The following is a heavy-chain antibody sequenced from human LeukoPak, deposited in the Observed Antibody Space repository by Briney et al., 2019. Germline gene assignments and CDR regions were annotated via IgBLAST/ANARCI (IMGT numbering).Heavy chain of an antibody. J-gene: IGHJ4*02. D-gene: IGHD4-11*01. Sequence: RPSETLSLTCAVYGGSFSGYYWSWIRQPPGKGLEWIGEINHSGSTNYNPSLKSRVTISVDTSKNQFSLKLSSVTAADTAVYYCASSTVTTAFDYWGQGTLVTVSS. CDR2: INHSGST. V-gene: IGHV4-34*01. CDR1: GGSFSGYY. CDR3: ASSTVTTAFDY.